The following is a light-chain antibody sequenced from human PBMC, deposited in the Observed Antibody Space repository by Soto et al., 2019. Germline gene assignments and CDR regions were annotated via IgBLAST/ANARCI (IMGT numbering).Light chain of an antibody. J-gene: IGKJ1*01. CDR2: KAS. CDR1: QSITHW. V-gene: IGKV1-5*03. CDR3: QQYDSNSRT. Sequence: DIQMTQSPSTLSASVGDRVTITCRASQSITHWLAWYQQKPGKAPKLLIYKASHLESGVPSRFSGSGSGTECTLTISSLQPDDFATYYCQQYDSNSRTFGQGTKVEIK.